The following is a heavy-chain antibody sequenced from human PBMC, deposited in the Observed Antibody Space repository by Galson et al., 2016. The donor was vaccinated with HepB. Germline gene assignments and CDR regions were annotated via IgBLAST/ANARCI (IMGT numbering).Heavy chain of an antibody. J-gene: IGHJ5*01. CDR1: GGSFSGFH. Sequence: ETLSLTCAVYGGSFSGFHWSWIRQSPGKGLEWIGEIHHSGNSDSNPSLKSRVTISVDTSKNQVSLRLNSLTAADTAVYYCARVSAGVRGWFDPWGQGTPVTVSS. CDR2: IHHSGNS. D-gene: IGHD3-10*01. V-gene: IGHV4-34*01. CDR3: ARVSAGVRGWFDP.